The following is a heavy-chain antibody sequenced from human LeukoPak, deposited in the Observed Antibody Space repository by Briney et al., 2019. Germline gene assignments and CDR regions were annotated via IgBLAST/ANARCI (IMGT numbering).Heavy chain of an antibody. CDR2: IKEDGSEK. CDR3: AKAVDTGLSAVVFIDY. J-gene: IGHJ4*02. D-gene: IGHD5-18*01. Sequence: GGSLRLSCAASGFTFSSYWMSWVRQAPGKGLEWVANIKEDGSEKYYVDSVKGRFTISRDNAKNSLYLQMNSLRAEDTAVYYCAKAVDTGLSAVVFIDYWGQGTLVTVSS. V-gene: IGHV3-7*03. CDR1: GFTFSSYW.